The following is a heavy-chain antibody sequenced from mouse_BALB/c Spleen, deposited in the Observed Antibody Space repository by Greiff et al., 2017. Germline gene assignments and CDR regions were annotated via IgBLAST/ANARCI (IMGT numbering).Heavy chain of an antibody. J-gene: IGHJ3*01. Sequence: EVKLVESGGGLVQPGGSLRLSCATSGFTFSDFYMEWVRQPPGKRLVWIAASRNKANDYTTEYSASVKGRFIVSRDTSQSILYLQMNALRAEDTAIYYCASAYDYAFAYWGQGTLVTVSA. V-gene: IGHV7-1*02. D-gene: IGHD2-4*01. CDR1: GFTFSDFY. CDR2: SRNKANDYTT. CDR3: ASAYDYAFAY.